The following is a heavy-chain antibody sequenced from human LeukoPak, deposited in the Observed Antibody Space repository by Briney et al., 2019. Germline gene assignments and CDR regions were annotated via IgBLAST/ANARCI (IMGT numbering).Heavy chain of an antibody. CDR3: ARSGTLPMVDY. CDR1: GFTFSSYE. Sequence: PGGSLRLSCAASGFTFSSYEMNWVRQAPGKGLEWVSYISSSGSTIYYADSVKGRFTISRDNAKDSLSLQMNSLRAEDTAVYYCARSGTLPMVDYWGHGTLVVVSS. D-gene: IGHD3-10*01. CDR2: ISSSGSTI. V-gene: IGHV3-48*03. J-gene: IGHJ4*01.